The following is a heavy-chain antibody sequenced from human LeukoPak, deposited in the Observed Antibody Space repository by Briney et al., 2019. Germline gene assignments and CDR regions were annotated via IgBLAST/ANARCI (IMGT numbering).Heavy chain of an antibody. CDR3: ARDHSTTVTPFDY. CDR1: AGSISSSSYY. CDR2: IYYSGST. D-gene: IGHD4-17*01. V-gene: IGHV4-39*07. Sequence: SENLSLTCTVSAGSISSSSYYWGWIRQPPGKGLEWIASIYYSGSTYYNPSLKSRVTISVDTSKNQFSLKLSSVTAADTAVYYCARDHSTTVTPFDYWGQGTLVTVSS. J-gene: IGHJ4*02.